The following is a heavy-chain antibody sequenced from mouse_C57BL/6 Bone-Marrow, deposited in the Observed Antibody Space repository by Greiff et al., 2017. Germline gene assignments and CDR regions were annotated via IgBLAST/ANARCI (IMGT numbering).Heavy chain of an antibody. J-gene: IGHJ4*01. V-gene: IGHV1-72*01. CDR2: IDPNSGGT. D-gene: IGHD2-4*01. CDR1: GYTFTSYW. CDR3: AVGKKILIKDAMDY. Sequence: QVQLQQPGAELVKPGASVKLSCKASGYTFTSYWMHWVKQRPGLGLEWIGRIDPNSGGTKYNEKFKSKATLTVDKPSSPAYMQLRSLTSEDSAVYYCAVGKKILIKDAMDYWGQGTSVTVSS.